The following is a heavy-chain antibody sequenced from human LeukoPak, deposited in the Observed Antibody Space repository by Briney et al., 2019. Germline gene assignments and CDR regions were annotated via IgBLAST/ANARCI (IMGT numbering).Heavy chain of an antibody. J-gene: IGHJ4*02. V-gene: IGHV3-33*01. CDR1: GFTFSSYG. CDR3: AREFGGSGSYYNPDY. D-gene: IGHD3-10*01. Sequence: GGSLRLSCAASGFTFSSYGMHWVRQAPGKGLEWVAVIWYDGSNKYYADSVKGRFTISRDNSKNTLYLQMNSLRAEDTAVYYCAREFGGSGSYYNPDYWGQGTLVIVSS. CDR2: IWYDGSNK.